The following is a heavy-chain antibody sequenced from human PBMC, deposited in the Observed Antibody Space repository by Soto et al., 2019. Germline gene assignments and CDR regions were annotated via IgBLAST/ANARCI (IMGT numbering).Heavy chain of an antibody. CDR1: GFTFSSYW. CDR2: INPDGSTT. D-gene: IGHD4-4*01. V-gene: IGHV3-74*01. J-gene: IGHJ6*02. CDR3: ARVPTTVTTPHMDV. Sequence: GASVKVSGAASGFTFSSYWMHWVRQAPGEGLMWVSRINPDGSTTSYADSVKGRFTISRDNAKNTLYLQMNSLRVEDTAVYYCARVPTTVTTPHMDVWGQGTTVTVSS.